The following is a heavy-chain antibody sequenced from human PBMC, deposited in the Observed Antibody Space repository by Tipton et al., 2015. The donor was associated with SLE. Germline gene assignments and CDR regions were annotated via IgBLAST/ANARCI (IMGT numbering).Heavy chain of an antibody. V-gene: IGHV3-48*03. CDR3: ASAGRIAMTSDYYYGMDV. CDR2: ISSSGSTI. J-gene: IGHJ6*02. D-gene: IGHD3-3*01. Sequence: SLRLSCAASGFTFSSYEMTWVRQAPGKGLEWVSSISSSGSTIYYADSVKGRFTISRDNAKNSLYLQMNSLRAEDTAVYYCASAGRIAMTSDYYYGMDVWGQGAAVTVSS. CDR1: GFTFSSYE.